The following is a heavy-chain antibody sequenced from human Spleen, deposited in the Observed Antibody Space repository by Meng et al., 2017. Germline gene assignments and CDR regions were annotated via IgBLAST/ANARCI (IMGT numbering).Heavy chain of an antibody. D-gene: IGHD3-3*01. V-gene: IGHV3-49*04. CDR1: GFSFNSYW. J-gene: IGHJ3*02. CDR3: TRPARKEATVFGDAFDI. CDR2: IRSKIFGGEP. Sequence: GGSLRLSCAASGFSFNSYWMNWVRQAPGKGLEWVGFIRSKIFGGEPDYSASVKGRFTISRDDSKSIIYLQMNNLETEDTAVYFCTRPARKEATVFGDAFDIWGQGTMVTVSS.